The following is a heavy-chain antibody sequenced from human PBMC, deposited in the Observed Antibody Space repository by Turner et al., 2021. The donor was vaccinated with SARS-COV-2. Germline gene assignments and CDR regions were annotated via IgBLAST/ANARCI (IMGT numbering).Heavy chain of an antibody. D-gene: IGHD4-4*01. J-gene: IGHJ6*03. V-gene: IGHV4-39*01. CDR2: VYYRGNT. CDR1: GGSLSSSSYY. Sequence: QLQLQESGPGLVKPSETLSLTCSVFGGSLSSSSYYWGWIRQPPGKGPEWIGSVYYRGNTYYNPSLESRVTISVDTSNNQFSLKLNSVTAADTAVYYCARVKSTVTTYYYYYMDVWGKGTTVTVSS. CDR3: ARVKSTVTTYYYYYMDV.